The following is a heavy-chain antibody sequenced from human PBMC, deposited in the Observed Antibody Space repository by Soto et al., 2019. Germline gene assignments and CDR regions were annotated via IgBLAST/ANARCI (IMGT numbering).Heavy chain of an antibody. CDR2: IKGDGSEK. CDR3: VRDSGYDVLTGYKHFDY. Sequence: PGGSLRLSCAASGFTFSNYWMTWVRQAPGKGLEWVANIKGDGSEKSYVDSVKGRFTISRDNAMNSLYLQMNSLRAEDTAVYYCVRDSGYDVLTGYKHFDYWGQGTLGTV. V-gene: IGHV3-7*03. D-gene: IGHD3-9*01. CDR1: GFTFSNYW. J-gene: IGHJ4*02.